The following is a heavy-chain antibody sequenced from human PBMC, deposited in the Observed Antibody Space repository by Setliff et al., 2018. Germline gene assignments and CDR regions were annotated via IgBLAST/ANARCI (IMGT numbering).Heavy chain of an antibody. CDR2: IKEDGSEK. J-gene: IGHJ3*01. CDR1: RFTFSNYW. Sequence: GGSLRLSCAASRFTFSNYWMSWVRQAPGKGLEWVANIKEDGSEKYYVDSVKGRFTISRDNAKNPLDLQMNSLRGEDTAVYYCVRDRWKVIVNRGDDAFDLWGQGAMVTVSS. D-gene: IGHD3-22*01. CDR3: VRDRWKVIVNRGDDAFDL. V-gene: IGHV3-7*01.